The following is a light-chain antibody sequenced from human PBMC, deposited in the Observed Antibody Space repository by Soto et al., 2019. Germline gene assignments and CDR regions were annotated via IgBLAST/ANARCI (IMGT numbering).Light chain of an antibody. J-gene: IGLJ1*01. Sequence: QSVLTQPPSASGTPGQRVTISCSGSSSNIGRNTVNWYQQLPGTAPKLLISTNDKRPSGVPDRFSGSKSGTSGSLAISGLQSEDEADYYCAAWDDSLNGHVFGPGTKVTVL. CDR2: TND. CDR1: SSNIGRNT. CDR3: AAWDDSLNGHV. V-gene: IGLV1-44*01.